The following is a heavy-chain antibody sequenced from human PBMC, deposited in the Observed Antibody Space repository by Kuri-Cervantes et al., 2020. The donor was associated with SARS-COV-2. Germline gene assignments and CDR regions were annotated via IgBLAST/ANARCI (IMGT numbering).Heavy chain of an antibody. J-gene: IGHJ4*02. CDR2: IYYSGST. CDR3: ARPSLQWLVNY. V-gene: IGHV4-39*01. D-gene: IGHD6-19*01. CDR1: GGSFSGYY. Sequence: GSLRLSCAVYGGSFSGYYWGWIRQPPGKGLEWIGSIYYSGSTYYNPSLKSRVTISVDTSKNQFSLKLSSVTAADTAVYYCARPSLQWLVNYWGQGTLVTVSS.